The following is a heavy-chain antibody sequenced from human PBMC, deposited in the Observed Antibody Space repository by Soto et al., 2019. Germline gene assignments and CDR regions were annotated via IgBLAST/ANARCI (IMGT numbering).Heavy chain of an antibody. Sequence: GASEKVSCKASGFTFTSSAVQWVRQARGQRLEWIGWIVVGSGNTNYAQKFQERVTITRDMSTSTAYMELSSLRSEDTAVYYCAAVPVWLDLYYFDYWGQGTLVTVSS. CDR2: IVVGSGNT. J-gene: IGHJ4*02. CDR3: AAVPVWLDLYYFDY. V-gene: IGHV1-58*01. D-gene: IGHD6-19*01. CDR1: GFTFTSSA.